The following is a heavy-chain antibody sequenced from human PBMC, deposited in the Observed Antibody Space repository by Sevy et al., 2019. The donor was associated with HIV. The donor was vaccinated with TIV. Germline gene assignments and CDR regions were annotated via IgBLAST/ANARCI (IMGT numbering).Heavy chain of an antibody. CDR1: GGSISSGGYY. V-gene: IGHV4-31*03. CDR3: ARLWGGRVCSNSYYYGLDV. D-gene: IGHD6-13*01. CDR2: IYYSGST. J-gene: IGHJ6*02. Sequence: SETLSLTCTVSGGSISSGGYYWSWIRQHPGKGLEWIGYIYYSGSTYYNPSLKSRVTISVDTSKNQFTLKLSSVTAADTAVYYFARLWGGRVCSNSYYYGLDVWGQGTTVTVSS.